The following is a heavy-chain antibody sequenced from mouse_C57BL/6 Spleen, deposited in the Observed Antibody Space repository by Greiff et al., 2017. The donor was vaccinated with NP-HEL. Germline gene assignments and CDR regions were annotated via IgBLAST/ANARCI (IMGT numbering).Heavy chain of an antibody. CDR1: GYTFTSYW. D-gene: IGHD2-3*01. V-gene: IGHV1-52*01. CDR3: ARAGYSDWYCDV. CDR2: IDPSDSET. J-gene: IGHJ1*03. Sequence: VQLQQPGAELVRPGSSVKLSCKASGYTFTSYWMHWVKQRPIQGLEWIGNIDPSDSETHYNQKFKDKATLTVDKSSSTAYMQLSSLTSEDSAVYYCARAGYSDWYCDVWGTGTTVTVAS.